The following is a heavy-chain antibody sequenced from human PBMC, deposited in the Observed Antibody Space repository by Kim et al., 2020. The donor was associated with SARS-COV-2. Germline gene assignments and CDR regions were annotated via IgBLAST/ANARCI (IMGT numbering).Heavy chain of an antibody. CDR2: IYHSGST. CDR1: GGSISSSNW. D-gene: IGHD1-1*01. V-gene: IGHV4-4*02. CDR3: ARGGVGTYIPLLDYYYGMDV. J-gene: IGHJ6*02. Sequence: SETLSLTCAVSGGSISSSNWRSWVRQPPGKGLEWIGEIYHSGSTNYNPSLKSQVTISVDKSKNQFSLKLSSVTAADTAVYYCARGGVGTYIPLLDYYYGMDVWGQGTTVTVSS.